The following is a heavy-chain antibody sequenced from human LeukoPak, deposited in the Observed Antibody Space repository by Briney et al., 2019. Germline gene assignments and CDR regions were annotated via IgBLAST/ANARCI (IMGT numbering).Heavy chain of an antibody. Sequence: PAETLSLTGTVSGGSTSSYYWSWIRQPPRKGLEWIGYIYYSGSTNYNPSLKSRLTISIDASKNQFSLKLSSVTAADTAVYYCARHSGAGTGFVYWGQGTLVTVSS. D-gene: IGHD6-19*01. CDR1: GGSTSSYY. CDR2: IYYSGST. J-gene: IGHJ4*02. CDR3: ARHSGAGTGFVY. V-gene: IGHV4-59*08.